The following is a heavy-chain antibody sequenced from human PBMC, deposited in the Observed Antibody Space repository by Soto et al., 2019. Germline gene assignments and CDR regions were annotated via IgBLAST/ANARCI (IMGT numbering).Heavy chain of an antibody. CDR3: AAAPPY. J-gene: IGHJ4*02. CDR1: GGSISNYY. CDR2: IYDSGST. Sequence: ASETLSLTCTVSGGSISNYYWSWVRQPPGKGLEWIGYIYDSGSTNYNPSLKSRVTISVDTSKNQFSLRLTSVTAADTAVYYCAAAPPYWGQGTLVTVSS. V-gene: IGHV4-59*01. D-gene: IGHD2-15*01.